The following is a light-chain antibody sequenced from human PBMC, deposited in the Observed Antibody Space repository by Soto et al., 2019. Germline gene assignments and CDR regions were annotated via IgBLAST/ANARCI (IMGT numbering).Light chain of an antibody. V-gene: IGLV7-46*01. CDR3: LLSYNGPYV. CDR2: DTT. Sequence: VATQEPSQTVSPGRTVTLPFASSTGAFTNGHYPYRFQQKPGQAPKTLIYDTTNRLSWTPARFSGSLLGGKAALTLSGAQPEDEAEYYCLLSYNGPYVFGTGTKVTVL. J-gene: IGLJ1*01. CDR1: TGAFTNGHY.